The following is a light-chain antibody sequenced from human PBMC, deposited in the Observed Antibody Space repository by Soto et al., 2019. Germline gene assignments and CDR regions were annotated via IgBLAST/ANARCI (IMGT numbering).Light chain of an antibody. Sequence: EIVLTQSPATLSLSPGERATLSCRASQSVASAYVAWYQHTPGQAPRLLIYGASSRAAGIPDRCSGSGCARDFSLTISSLEPEDFAVDYCQQYQSSRWTFGQGTKVEAK. J-gene: IGKJ1*01. CDR3: QQYQSSRWT. CDR2: GAS. CDR1: QSVASAY. V-gene: IGKV3-20*01.